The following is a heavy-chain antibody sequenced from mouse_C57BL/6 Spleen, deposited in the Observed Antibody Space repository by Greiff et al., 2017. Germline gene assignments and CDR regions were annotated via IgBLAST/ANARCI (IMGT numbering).Heavy chain of an antibody. D-gene: IGHD4-1*01. CDR3: TRAGTGDFDY. Sequence: VQLQQSGAELVRPGASVTLSCKASGYTFTDYEMHWVKQTPVHGLEWIGAIDPETGGTAYNQKFKGKAILTADKSSSTAYMELRSLTSEDSAVYSCTRAGTGDFDYWGQGTTLTVSS. J-gene: IGHJ2*01. V-gene: IGHV1-15*01. CDR2: IDPETGGT. CDR1: GYTFTDYE.